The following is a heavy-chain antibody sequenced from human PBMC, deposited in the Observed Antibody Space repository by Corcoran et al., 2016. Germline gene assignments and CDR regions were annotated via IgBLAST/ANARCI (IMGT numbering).Heavy chain of an antibody. Sequence: EVQLVESGGGLVQPGGSLKLSCAASGLTFSDSSIQWVRQASGKGLEWLGRVRRKVDNYATEYAASVKGRFVISRDDSKSTAYLQMNSLTAEDTAVYYCAKLSGWEVPTDYWGRGTRVTVSS. CDR1: GLTFSDSS. CDR3: AKLSGWEVPTDY. D-gene: IGHD1-26*01. CDR2: VRRKVDNYAT. J-gene: IGHJ4*02. V-gene: IGHV3-73*02.